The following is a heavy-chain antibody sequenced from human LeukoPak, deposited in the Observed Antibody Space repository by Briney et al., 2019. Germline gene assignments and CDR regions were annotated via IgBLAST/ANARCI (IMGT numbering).Heavy chain of an antibody. V-gene: IGHV4-30-2*01. CDR3: ARQRYDYVWGSYRHYFDY. CDR1: GGSISSGGYY. Sequence: PSQTLSLTCTVSGGSISSGGYYWSWIRQPPGKGLEWIGYIYHSGSTYYNPSLKSRVTISVDRSKNQFSLKLSSVTAADTAVYYCARQRYDYVWGSYRHYFDYWGQGTLVTVSS. CDR2: IYHSGST. D-gene: IGHD3-16*02. J-gene: IGHJ4*02.